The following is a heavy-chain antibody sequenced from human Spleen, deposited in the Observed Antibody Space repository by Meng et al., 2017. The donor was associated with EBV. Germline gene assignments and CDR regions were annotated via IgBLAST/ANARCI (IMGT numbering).Heavy chain of an antibody. V-gene: IGHV4-34*02. D-gene: IGHD3-10*01. Sequence: QVQLKQGGAGLLKPSETLSLTCAVYGGSFSGYYWSWIRQPPGKGLEWIGEINQSGNTNYKSSLKSRVTISLDTSKHQFSLKLTSVTVADTAMYYCARGSNYGSAPFDYWGQGSLVTVSS. CDR2: INQSGNT. J-gene: IGHJ4*02. CDR1: GGSFSGYY. CDR3: ARGSNYGSAPFDY.